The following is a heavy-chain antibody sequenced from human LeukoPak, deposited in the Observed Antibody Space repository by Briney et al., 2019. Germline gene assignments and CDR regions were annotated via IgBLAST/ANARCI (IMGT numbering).Heavy chain of an antibody. Sequence: SETLSLTCTVSGGSISSYYWSWIRQHPGKGLEWIGYIYYSGSTYYNPSLKSRVTISVDTSKNQFSLKLSSVTAADTAVYYCARGRYYDSSGYLFDYWGQGTLVTVSS. CDR2: IYYSGST. CDR1: GGSISSYY. CDR3: ARGRYYDSSGYLFDY. V-gene: IGHV4-59*06. J-gene: IGHJ4*02. D-gene: IGHD3-22*01.